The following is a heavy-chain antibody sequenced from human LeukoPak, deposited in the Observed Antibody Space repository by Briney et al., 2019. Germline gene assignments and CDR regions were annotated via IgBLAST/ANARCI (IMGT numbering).Heavy chain of an antibody. CDR2: IRGDNGNT. J-gene: IGHJ6*03. V-gene: IGHV1-18*01. Sequence: ASVKVSCKASGYTFSNYGISWVRQAPGQGLEWVGWIRGDNGNTNYAQKFQGRVTMTTDTSTSTAYMELRSLRSDDTAVYYCAREASYMDVWGKGTTVTVSS. D-gene: IGHD2-21*01. CDR3: AREASYMDV. CDR1: GYTFSNYG.